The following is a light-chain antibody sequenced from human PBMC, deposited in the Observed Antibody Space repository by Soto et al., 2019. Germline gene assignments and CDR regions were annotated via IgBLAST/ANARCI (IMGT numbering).Light chain of an antibody. Sequence: QPVLTQSSSASASLGSSVKLTCTLNSGHSSYIIAWHQQQPGKAPRYLMKLESSGSYNKGSGVPDRFSGSSSGADRYLTISTLQCADEAAYYCGTWESNTHGVFGGGTKVTVL. CDR2: LESSGSY. J-gene: IGLJ3*02. CDR3: GTWESNTHGV. V-gene: IGLV4-60*02. CDR1: SGHSSYI.